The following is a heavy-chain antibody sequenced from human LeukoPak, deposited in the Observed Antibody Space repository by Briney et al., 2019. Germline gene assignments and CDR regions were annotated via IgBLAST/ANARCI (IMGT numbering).Heavy chain of an antibody. V-gene: IGHV3-48*03. D-gene: IGHD3-22*01. Sequence: PGGSLRLSCAASGVTFSNYEMNWVRQAPGKGLEWVSYISSSGSTIYYADSVKGRFTISRDNAKNSVYLQVNSLRAEDTAVYYCATFYGGDYYDSSGYYNYWGQGTLVTVSS. CDR2: ISSSGSTI. J-gene: IGHJ4*02. CDR3: ATFYGGDYYDSSGYYNY. CDR1: GVTFSNYE.